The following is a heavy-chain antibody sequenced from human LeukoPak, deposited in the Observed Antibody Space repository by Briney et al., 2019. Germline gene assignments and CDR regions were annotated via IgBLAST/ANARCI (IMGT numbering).Heavy chain of an antibody. CDR1: GGSISSSNW. V-gene: IGHV4-4*02. J-gene: IGHJ5*02. D-gene: IGHD3-22*01. CDR3: ARSQYYYDSSGYVHLLWFDP. CDR2: IYHSGST. Sequence: SETLSLTCTVSGGSISSSNWWSWVRPPPGKGLEWIGEIYHSGSTNYNPSLKSRVTISVDKSKNQFSLKLSSVTAADTAVYYCARSQYYYDSSGYVHLLWFDPWGQGTLVTVSS.